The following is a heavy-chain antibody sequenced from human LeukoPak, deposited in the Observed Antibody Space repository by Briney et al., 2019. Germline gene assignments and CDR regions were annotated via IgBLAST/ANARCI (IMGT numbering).Heavy chain of an antibody. D-gene: IGHD4-17*01. V-gene: IGHV3-64D*06. CDR1: GFTFSTHA. CDR2: ISSNGGST. J-gene: IGHJ5*02. Sequence: GGSLRLSCSASGFTFSTHAMYWVRQAPGKGLGYVSGISSNGGSTNYADSVKGRFTISRDNSKNTLYLQMSSLRAEDTAVYYCVKSDRPDYADFGLGSWGQGTLVTVSS. CDR3: VKSDRPDYADFGLGS.